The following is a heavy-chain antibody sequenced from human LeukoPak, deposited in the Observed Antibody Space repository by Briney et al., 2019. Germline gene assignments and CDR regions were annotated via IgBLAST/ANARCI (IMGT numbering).Heavy chain of an antibody. Sequence: SETLSLTCTVSGGSLSSYYWSWIRQPAGKGLEWIGRIYTSGSTNYNPSLKSRVTMSVDTSKNQFSLKLSSVTAADTAVYYCARGGADSGYDPLDYWGQGTLVTVSS. J-gene: IGHJ4*02. CDR2: IYTSGST. CDR3: ARGGADSGYDPLDY. V-gene: IGHV4-4*07. CDR1: GGSLSSYY. D-gene: IGHD5-12*01.